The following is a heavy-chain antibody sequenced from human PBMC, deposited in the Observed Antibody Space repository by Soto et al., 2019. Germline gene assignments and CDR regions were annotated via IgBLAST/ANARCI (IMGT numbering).Heavy chain of an antibody. D-gene: IGHD2-15*01. CDR2: ISYDGSNK. Sequence: QVQLVESGGGVVQPGRSLRLSCAASGFTFSSYAMYWVRQAPGKGLKWVAVISYDGSNKYYADSVKGRFTISRDNSKNTLYLQMNSLRAEDTAVYYCARAGCDGGRCYTLVGLRYGMDVWGQGTTVTVSS. V-gene: IGHV3-30-3*01. CDR3: ARAGCDGGRCYTLVGLRYGMDV. J-gene: IGHJ6*02. CDR1: GFTFSSYA.